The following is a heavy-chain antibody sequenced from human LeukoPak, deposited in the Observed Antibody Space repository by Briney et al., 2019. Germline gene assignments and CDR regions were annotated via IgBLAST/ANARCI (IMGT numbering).Heavy chain of an antibody. CDR3: ARAIRGSKIASRYFLYYMDV. Sequence: GASVKVSFKASGGTFSSYAISWVRQAPGQGLEWMGGIIPIFGTANYAQRFQGRVTITADKSTSTAYMELSSQRSEDTAVYFCARAIRGSKIASRYFLYYMDVWGKGTTLTVSS. J-gene: IGHJ6*03. CDR1: GGTFSSYA. CDR2: IIPIFGTA. D-gene: IGHD1-26*01. V-gene: IGHV1-69*06.